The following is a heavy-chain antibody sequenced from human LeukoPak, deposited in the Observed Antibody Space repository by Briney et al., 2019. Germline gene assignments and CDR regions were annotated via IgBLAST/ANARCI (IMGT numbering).Heavy chain of an antibody. J-gene: IGHJ3*02. Sequence: PGGSLRLSCAASGFTFSSYSMNWVRQAPGKGLEWVSSISSSSSYIYYADSVKGRFTISRDNAKNSLYLQMNSLRAEDTAVYYCARDDPWETHAFDIWGQGTMVTVSS. CDR3: ARDDPWETHAFDI. CDR2: ISSSSSYI. CDR1: GFTFSSYS. D-gene: IGHD1-26*01. V-gene: IGHV3-21*01.